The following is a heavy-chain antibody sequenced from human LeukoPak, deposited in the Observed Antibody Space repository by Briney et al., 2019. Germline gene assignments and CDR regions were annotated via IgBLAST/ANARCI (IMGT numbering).Heavy chain of an antibody. J-gene: IGHJ3*02. CDR3: ARALIAAAGTRTMAFDI. CDR2: ISYDGSNK. CDR1: GFTFSSYA. Sequence: GGSLRLSCAASGFTFSSYAMHWVRQAPGKGLEWVAVISYDGSNKYYAGSVKGRFTISRENAKNSLYLQMNSLRAGDTAVYYCARALIAAAGTRTMAFDIWGQGTMVTVSS. D-gene: IGHD6-13*01. V-gene: IGHV3-30*14.